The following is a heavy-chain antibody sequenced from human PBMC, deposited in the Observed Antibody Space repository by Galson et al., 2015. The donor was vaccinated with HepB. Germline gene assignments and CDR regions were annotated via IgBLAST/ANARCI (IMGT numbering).Heavy chain of an antibody. J-gene: IGHJ4*02. CDR2: IYYRGST. CDR1: GGSISSYY. V-gene: IGHV4-59*01. CDR3: ARALDGSYDFDY. D-gene: IGHD1-26*01. Sequence: ETLSLTCTVSGGSISSYYWSWIRQPPRERLAWVGYIYYRGSTNYNPSLKSRVTISVDTSKNQFSLKLSSVTAADTAVYYCARALDGSYDFDYWGQGTLVTVSS.